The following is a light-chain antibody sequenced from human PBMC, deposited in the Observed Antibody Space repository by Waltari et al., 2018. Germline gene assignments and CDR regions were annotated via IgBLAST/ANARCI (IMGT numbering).Light chain of an antibody. CDR1: QNISTN. CDR3: LQYNKWPALT. J-gene: IGKJ4*01. CDR2: GAS. Sequence: IVMTHSPAPLPLSQGEKAALSCRASQNISTNLAWYQQKPGQAPRLLIYGASTRATGVPGRFSGSGSGIEFTLTVSSLQPEDFAVYYCLQYNKWPALTFGGGTKVEIK. V-gene: IGKV3-15*01.